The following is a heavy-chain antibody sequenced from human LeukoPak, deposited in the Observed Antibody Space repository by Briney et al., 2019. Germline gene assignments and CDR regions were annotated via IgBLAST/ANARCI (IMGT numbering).Heavy chain of an antibody. CDR1: GGSVSSYY. V-gene: IGHV4-4*08. CDR3: ARRKPAGWFDP. CDR2: IHNSGRT. J-gene: IGHJ5*02. Sequence: SETLSPTCSVSGGSVSSYYWSWIRQSPGKGLEWIGYIHNSGRTNYNPSLKSRVTISADTSKNQFSLKLTSVTAADTAVYYCARRKPAGWFDPWGQGTLVTVSS.